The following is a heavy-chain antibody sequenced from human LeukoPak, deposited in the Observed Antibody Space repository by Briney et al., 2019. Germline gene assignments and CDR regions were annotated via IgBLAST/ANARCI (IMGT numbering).Heavy chain of an antibody. J-gene: IGHJ4*02. CDR2: INHSGST. CDR1: GGSFSGYY. V-gene: IGHV4-34*01. Sequence: PSETLSLTCAVHGGSFSGYYWSWIRQPPGKGLEWIGEINHSGSTNYNPSLKSRVTISVDTSKNQFSLKLSSVTAADTAVYYCARCAREQYYFDYWGQGTLVTVSS. CDR3: ARCAREQYYFDY. D-gene: IGHD6-19*01.